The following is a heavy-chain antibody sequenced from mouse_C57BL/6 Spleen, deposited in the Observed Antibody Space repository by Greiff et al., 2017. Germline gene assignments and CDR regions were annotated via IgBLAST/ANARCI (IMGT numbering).Heavy chain of an antibody. J-gene: IGHJ3*01. V-gene: IGHV1-82*01. CDR1: GYAFSSSW. D-gene: IGHD3-2*02. Sequence: VKLMESGPELVKPGASVKISCKASGYAFSSSWMNWVKQRPGKGLEWIGRIYPGDGDTNYNGKFKGKATLTADKSSSTAYMQLSSLTSEDSAVYFCAREGDSSGRQFAYWGQGTLVTVSA. CDR3: AREGDSSGRQFAY. CDR2: IYPGDGDT.